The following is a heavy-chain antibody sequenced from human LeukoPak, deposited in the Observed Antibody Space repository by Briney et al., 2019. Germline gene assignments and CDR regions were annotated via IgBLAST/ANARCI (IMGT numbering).Heavy chain of an antibody. CDR1: GAAFSKYG. CDR3: ATEGFYF. CDR2: ISRSGDIT. Sequence: GGSLRLSCAASGAAFSKYGMKGGRQAAGPCLQYISAISRSGDITHYADSVKGPFTISRDNVKNTLYLQMNSLRAEDTALYYCATEGFYFWGPGTQVTVSS. V-gene: IGHV3-23*01. J-gene: IGHJ4*02.